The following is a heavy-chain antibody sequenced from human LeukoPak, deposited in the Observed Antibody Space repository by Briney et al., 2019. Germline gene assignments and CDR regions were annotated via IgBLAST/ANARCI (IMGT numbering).Heavy chain of an antibody. CDR2: INPNSGGT. D-gene: IGHD2-15*01. CDR3: ARVLSPSVVVVAATLIY. J-gene: IGHJ4*02. CDR1: GYTFTGYY. V-gene: IGHV1-2*02. Sequence: GASVKVSCKASGYTFTGYYMHWVRQAPGQGLEWMGWINPNSGGTNYAQKFQGRVTMTRDTSISTAYMELSRLRSDDTAVYYCARVLSPSVVVVAATLIYWGQGTLVTVSS.